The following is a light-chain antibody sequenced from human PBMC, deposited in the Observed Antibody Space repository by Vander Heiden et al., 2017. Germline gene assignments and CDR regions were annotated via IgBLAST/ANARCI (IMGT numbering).Light chain of an antibody. V-gene: IGKV3-11*01. CDR1: QSVSNF. CDR3: HKRANWHS. Sequence: EIVLTQPPATLSLSPGERAALSCRASQSVSNFLDWYQQKPGQVPRLIIHGASNRAVGIPARFSGSGSGTDFTLTISNLEPEDSAVYYWHKRANWHSFGHGTKVDV. CDR2: GAS. J-gene: IGKJ3*01.